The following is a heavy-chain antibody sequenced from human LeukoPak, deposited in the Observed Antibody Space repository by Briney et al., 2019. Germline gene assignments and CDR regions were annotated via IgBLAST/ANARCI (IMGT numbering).Heavy chain of an antibody. V-gene: IGHV3-66*01. CDR1: GFTVSSDY. CDR2: IYSDGST. J-gene: IGHJ4*02. Sequence: GGSLRLSCVGSGFTVSSDYMSWVRQAPGRGLEWVSIIYSDGSTYYATSVRGRFTISRDSSKNTLYLQMNSLRADDTAIYYCARDSGFSDYAYWGQGTLVTVSS. D-gene: IGHD4-17*01. CDR3: ARDSGFSDYAY.